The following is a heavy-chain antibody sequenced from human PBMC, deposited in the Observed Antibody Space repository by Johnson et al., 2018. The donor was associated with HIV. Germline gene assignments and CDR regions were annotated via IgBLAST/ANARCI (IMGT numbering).Heavy chain of an antibody. CDR2: MNWNGVGT. V-gene: IGHV3-20*04. CDR1: GFTFDDYG. J-gene: IGHJ3*02. D-gene: IGHD6-19*01. CDR3: ARPDGAVASDFNAFDI. Sequence: VQLVESGGGVVRPGGSLRLSCAASGFTFDDYGMSWVRQAPGTGLEWVSGMNWNGVGTGYAASVKGRCTISRENAKTSLYLQMNSLRAEDTALYYCARPDGAVASDFNAFDIWGQGTMVTVSS.